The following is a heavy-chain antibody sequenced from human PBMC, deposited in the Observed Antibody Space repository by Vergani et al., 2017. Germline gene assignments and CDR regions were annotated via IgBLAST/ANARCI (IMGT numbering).Heavy chain of an antibody. Sequence: QVQLVESGGGVVQPGRSLRLSCAASGFTFSSYGMHWVRQAPGKGLEWVAVIWYDGSNKYYADSVKGRFTISRDNSKNTLYLQMNSLRAEDTAVYYCARDLKGSGWYKDFGYRGQGTLVTVSS. D-gene: IGHD6-19*01. CDR2: IWYDGSNK. J-gene: IGHJ4*02. CDR1: GFTFSSYG. V-gene: IGHV3-33*01. CDR3: ARDLKGSGWYKDFGY.